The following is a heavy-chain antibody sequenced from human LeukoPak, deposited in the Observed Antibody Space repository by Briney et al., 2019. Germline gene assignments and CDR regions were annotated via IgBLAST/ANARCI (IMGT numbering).Heavy chain of an antibody. Sequence: GGSLRLSCAASGITYSSYWMSWVRQAPGKGLEWVAVISYDGSNKYYADSVKGRFTISRDNSKNTLYLQMNSLRPEDTAVYYCARDPTYYDFWRGSCYLDYWGQGTLVTVSS. J-gene: IGHJ4*02. CDR3: ARDPTYYDFWRGSCYLDY. V-gene: IGHV3-30-3*01. CDR1: GITYSSYW. D-gene: IGHD3-3*01. CDR2: ISYDGSNK.